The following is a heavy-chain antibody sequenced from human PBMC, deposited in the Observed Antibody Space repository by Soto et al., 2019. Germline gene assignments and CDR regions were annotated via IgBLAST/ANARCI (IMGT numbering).Heavy chain of an antibody. CDR3: AREAPFTIFGVTRDAFDI. J-gene: IGHJ3*02. V-gene: IGHV1-69*13. CDR2: IIPIFGTA. D-gene: IGHD3-3*01. CDR1: GGTFSSYA. Sequence: SVKVSCKASGGTFSSYAISRVRQAPGQGLEWMGGIIPIFGTANFAQNFQGRVTITADESTSTSYMELSSLRSEDTAVYFCAREAPFTIFGVTRDAFDIWGQGTMVTVSS.